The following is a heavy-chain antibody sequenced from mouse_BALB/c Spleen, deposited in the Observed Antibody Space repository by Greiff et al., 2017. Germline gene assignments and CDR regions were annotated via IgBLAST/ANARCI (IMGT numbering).Heavy chain of an antibody. V-gene: IGHV5-6-3*01. CDR1: GFTFSSYG. CDR2: INSNGGST. D-gene: IGHD2-3*01. Sequence: DVMLVESGGGLVQPGGSLKLSCAASGFTFSSYGMSWVRQTPDKRLELVATINSNGGSTYYPDSVKGRFTISRDNAKNTLYLQMSSLKSEDTAMYYCARAYDGYYDAMDYWGQGTSVTVSS. CDR3: ARAYDGYYDAMDY. J-gene: IGHJ4*01.